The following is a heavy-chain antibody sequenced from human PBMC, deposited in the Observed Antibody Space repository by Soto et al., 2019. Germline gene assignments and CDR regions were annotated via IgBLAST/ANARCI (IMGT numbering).Heavy chain of an antibody. CDR3: ARDADYGGSRGGMDV. D-gene: IGHD4-17*01. Sequence: QVRLEESGPGLVKPSETLSLICSVSGGSVNNANYFWNWIRHHPENGLEWIGYIYYSGSTRYNPSFKTRSILSIDTSKNQFSLRLNSVTVADTAVYFCARDADYGGSRGGMDVWGRGTTVNVSS. J-gene: IGHJ6*02. CDR1: GGSVNNANYF. V-gene: IGHV4-31*03. CDR2: IYYSGST.